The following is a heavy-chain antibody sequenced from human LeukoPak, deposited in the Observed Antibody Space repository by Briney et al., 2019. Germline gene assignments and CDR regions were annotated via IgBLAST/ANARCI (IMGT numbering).Heavy chain of an antibody. CDR2: VNHSGYT. CDR3: ARQLYGSDY. D-gene: IGHD4-17*01. J-gene: IGHJ4*02. Sequence: SETLSLTCDVSGVSFSTYYWSWLRQSPEKGLEWIGEVNHSGYTNYNPSLKGRVTISVDPSKTQLSLKLSSVTAADTAVYYCARQLYGSDYWGQGTLVTVSS. CDR1: GVSFSTYY. V-gene: IGHV4-34*01.